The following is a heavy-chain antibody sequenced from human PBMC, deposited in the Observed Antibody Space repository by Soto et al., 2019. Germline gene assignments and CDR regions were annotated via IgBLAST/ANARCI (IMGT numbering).Heavy chain of an antibody. CDR1: TVSISPYY. J-gene: IGHJ4*02. D-gene: IGHD3-22*01. V-gene: IGHV4-59*08. CDR2: IYYAGSF. Sequence: SETLSLTCTFSTVSISPYYWTWIRQSPGKGLEWIGYIYYAGSFTYNPSLKSRVTISLNTSKNEVSLRLTSVTAADTAVYYCARLGGYYQALDSWGQGTLVTVSS. CDR3: ARLGGYYQALDS.